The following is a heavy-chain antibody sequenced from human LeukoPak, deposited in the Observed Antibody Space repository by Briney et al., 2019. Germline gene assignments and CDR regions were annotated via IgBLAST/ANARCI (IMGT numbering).Heavy chain of an antibody. Sequence: ASVKVSCKVSGYSLTELSMDWVRQAPGKGLEWMGGVYPEEDDTIYAQKFQGRVTMTEDTSTDTAYMELSSLRSEDTAVYYCATNSGSYFLYWGQGTLVTVSS. V-gene: IGHV1-24*01. J-gene: IGHJ4*02. CDR2: VYPEEDDT. D-gene: IGHD1-26*01. CDR3: ATNSGSYFLY. CDR1: GYSLTELS.